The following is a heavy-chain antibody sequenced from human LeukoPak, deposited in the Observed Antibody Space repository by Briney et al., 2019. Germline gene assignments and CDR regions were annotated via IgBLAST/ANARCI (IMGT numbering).Heavy chain of an antibody. CDR3: ASQSSYYDFWSGPDI. D-gene: IGHD3-3*01. J-gene: IGHJ3*02. CDR1: GYSFTRYW. Sequence: GESLKISCKGCGYSFTRYWIGWVRQMPGKGLEWMGIIYPGDSDTRYSPSFQGQVTISADKSISTAYLQWSSLKASDTAMYYCASQSSYYDFWSGPDIWGQGTMVTVSS. V-gene: IGHV5-51*01. CDR2: IYPGDSDT.